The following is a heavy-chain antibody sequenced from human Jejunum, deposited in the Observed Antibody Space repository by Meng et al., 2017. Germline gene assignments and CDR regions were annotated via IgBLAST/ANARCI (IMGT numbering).Heavy chain of an antibody. D-gene: IGHD3-22*01. CDR1: GFTFTNYG. CDR2: ISGTGVTI. J-gene: IGHJ4*02. Sequence: GGSLRLSCEASGFTFTNYGMSWVRQAPGKGLEWVSTISGTGVTIYYADSVKGRFTISRDNSKSTLYLQMNSLRPEDTAVFYCAKETDSAGYYPHDHWGQGTLVTVSS. CDR3: AKETDSAGYYPHDH. V-gene: IGHV3-23*01.